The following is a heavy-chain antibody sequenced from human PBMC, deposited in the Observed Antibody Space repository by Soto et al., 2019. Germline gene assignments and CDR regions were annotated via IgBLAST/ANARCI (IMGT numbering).Heavy chain of an antibody. CDR1: GGSMSSSSYY. J-gene: IGHJ4*02. CDR3: ARARDCCGGSCYRVAFDY. CDR2: IYYSGST. Sequence: QLQLQERGPGLVKPSETLSLTCTVSGGSMSSSSYYWGWIRQPPGKGLEWIGSIYYSGSTYYNPSLKSRVTISVDTSMNQFSLKLSSVTAADTAVYYCARARDCCGGSCYRVAFDYWGQGTLVTVSS. D-gene: IGHD2-15*01. V-gene: IGHV4-39*01.